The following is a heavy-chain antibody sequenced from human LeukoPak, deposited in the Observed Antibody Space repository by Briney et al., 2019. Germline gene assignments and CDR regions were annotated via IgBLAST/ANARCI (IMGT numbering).Heavy chain of an antibody. J-gene: IGHJ4*02. CDR3: ARVPGIAAADSFDY. V-gene: IGHV4-38-2*02. CDR1: GYSISSGYY. D-gene: IGHD6-13*01. CDR2: IYHSGST. Sequence: PSETLSLTCTVSGYSISSGYYWGWIRQPPGQGLEWIGSIYHSGSTYYNPSLKGRVTISVDTSKNQFSLKLSSVTAADTAVYYCARVPGIAAADSFDYWAREPWSPSPQ.